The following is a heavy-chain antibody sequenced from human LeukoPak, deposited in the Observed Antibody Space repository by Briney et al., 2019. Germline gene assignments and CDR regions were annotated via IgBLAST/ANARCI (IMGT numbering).Heavy chain of an antibody. V-gene: IGHV4-39*01. D-gene: IGHD2-21*01. J-gene: IGHJ5*02. CDR3: ARPLLGVVGAFDP. CDR2: IYYSGST. Sequence: SETLSLTCTVSGGSISSGSYYWGWIRQPPGKGLERIGTIYYSGSTYYNPSLKRRVTISIDTSKNQFSLNLSSVTATDTAVYYCARPLLGVVGAFDPWGQGTLVTVSS. CDR1: GGSISSGSYY.